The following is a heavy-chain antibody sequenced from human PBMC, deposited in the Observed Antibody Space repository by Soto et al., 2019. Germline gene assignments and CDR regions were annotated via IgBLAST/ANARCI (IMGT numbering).Heavy chain of an antibody. CDR3: VKDTKHMGTLGWFDS. D-gene: IGHD7-27*01. CDR2: ISWNSAST. CDR1: GFTFDDYA. V-gene: IGHV3-9*03. Sequence: EVQLVESGGGLAQPGRSLRLSCAASGFTFDDYAMHWVRQAPGKGLQWVSGISWNSASTGYAESVRGRFTISRDNTKNSLYLQISSLRLEDMAMYYCVKDTKHMGTLGWFDSWRQGTLVTVSS. J-gene: IGHJ5*01.